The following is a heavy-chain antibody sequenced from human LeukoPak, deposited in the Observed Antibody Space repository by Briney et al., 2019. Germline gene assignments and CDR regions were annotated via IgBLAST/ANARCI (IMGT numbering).Heavy chain of an antibody. J-gene: IGHJ4*02. Sequence: PSETLSLTCAVSGYSISSGYYWGWIRQPPGKGLEWIGSIYHSGSTYYNPSLKSRVTISVDTSKNQFSLKLSSVTAADTAVYYCARGYDFWSGEFLDYWGQGTLVTVSS. CDR2: IYHSGST. V-gene: IGHV4-38-2*01. D-gene: IGHD3-3*01. CDR1: GYSISSGYY. CDR3: ARGYDFWSGEFLDY.